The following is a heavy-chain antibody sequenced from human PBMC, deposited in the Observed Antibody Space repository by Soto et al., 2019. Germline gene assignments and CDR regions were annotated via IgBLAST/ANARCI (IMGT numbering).Heavy chain of an antibody. CDR1: GFTFSTYD. J-gene: IGHJ4*02. D-gene: IGHD6-19*01. Sequence: PGGSLRLSCAASGFTFSTYDMSWVRQAPGKGLEWVSSISSSGGSTYYADSVKGRFTISRDNSKNTLYLQMNSLRVEDSAVYSCAKDRQWLGTSDSWGQGALVTVSS. V-gene: IGHV3-23*01. CDR2: ISSSGGST. CDR3: AKDRQWLGTSDS.